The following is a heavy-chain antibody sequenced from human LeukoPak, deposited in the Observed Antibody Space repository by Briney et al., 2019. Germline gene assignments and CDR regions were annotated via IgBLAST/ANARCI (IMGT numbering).Heavy chain of an antibody. J-gene: IGHJ5*02. CDR2: INPSGGST. D-gene: IGHD3-22*01. CDR3: ARDGDTGYYYDSSGPGWFDP. Sequence: ASVKVSCKASGYTFTSYYMHWVRQAPGQGLEWMGIINPSGGSTSYAQKFQGRVTITRDTSANTAYMELSSLRSEDTAVYYCARDGDTGYYYDSSGPGWFDPWGQGTLVTVSS. V-gene: IGHV1-46*01. CDR1: GYTFTSYY.